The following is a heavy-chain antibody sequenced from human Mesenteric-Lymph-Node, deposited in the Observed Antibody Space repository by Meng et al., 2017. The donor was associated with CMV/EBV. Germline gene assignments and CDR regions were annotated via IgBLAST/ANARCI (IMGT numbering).Heavy chain of an antibody. CDR1: GFTGSCKY. Sequence: GESLKISCAASGFTGSCKYMPWVRQAPGKGLEWVSLSSRCNSTYYADSVKGRFISSRDNSKNTVYLQMNSLRAEDTALYYCAKDMEIFGLVGTDYWGQGTLVTVSS. D-gene: IGHD3/OR15-3a*01. CDR2: SSRCNST. CDR3: AKDMEIFGLVGTDY. J-gene: IGHJ4*02. V-gene: IGHV3-66*03.